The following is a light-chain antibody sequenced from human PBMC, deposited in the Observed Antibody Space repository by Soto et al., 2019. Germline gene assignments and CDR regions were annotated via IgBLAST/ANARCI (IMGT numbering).Light chain of an antibody. V-gene: IGLV1-40*01. Sequence: QSVLTQPPTVSGAPGQRVTISCTGSSTNIGAGYDVHWYQQLPGTAPKLLIYGNNNRPSGVPDRFSGSKPGTSASLAITGLQAEDEADYYCQSYDSSLNARVFGGGTKLTVL. J-gene: IGLJ3*02. CDR2: GNN. CDR3: QSYDSSLNARV. CDR1: STNIGAGYD.